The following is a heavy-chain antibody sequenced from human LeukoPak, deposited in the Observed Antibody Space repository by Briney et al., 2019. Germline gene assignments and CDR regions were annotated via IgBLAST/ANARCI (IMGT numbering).Heavy chain of an antibody. CDR2: IYHSGST. J-gene: IGHJ2*01. Sequence: SETLSLTCAVSGYSISSGYYWGWIRQPPGKGLEWIGSIYHSGSTYYNPSLKSRVTISVHTSKNQFSLKLSSVTAADTAVYYCARHRVAAAGTNWYFDLWGRGTLVTVSS. CDR3: ARHRVAAAGTNWYFDL. CDR1: GYSISSGYY. V-gene: IGHV4-38-2*01. D-gene: IGHD6-13*01.